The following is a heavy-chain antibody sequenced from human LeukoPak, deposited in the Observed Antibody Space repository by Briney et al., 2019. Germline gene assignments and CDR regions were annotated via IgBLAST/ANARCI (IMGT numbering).Heavy chain of an antibody. J-gene: IGHJ5*02. CDR3: ARDITGANWFDP. D-gene: IGHD3-10*01. CDR2: MNPNSGNT. CDR1: GYTFTSYD. V-gene: IGHV1-8*03. Sequence: ASVKVSCKASGYTFTSYDINWVRQATGQGLEWMGWMNPNSGNTGYAQKFQGRVTITRNTSISTAYMELSSLRSEDTAVYYCARDITGANWFDPWGQGTLVTVSS.